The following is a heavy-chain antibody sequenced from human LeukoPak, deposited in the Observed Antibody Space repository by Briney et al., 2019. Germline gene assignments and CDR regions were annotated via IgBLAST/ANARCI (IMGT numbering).Heavy chain of an antibody. CDR3: ARSYGEGAFDI. Sequence: GGSLRLSCAASGFTFSSYAMSWVRQAPGKGLEWVSTISNSDGKTYYADSVKGRFTISRDNSKNSLSLQMNSLRAEDTAVYYCARSYGEGAFDIWGQGTMVTVSS. CDR2: ISNSDGKT. CDR1: GFTFSSYA. V-gene: IGHV3-23*01. J-gene: IGHJ3*02. D-gene: IGHD3-10*01.